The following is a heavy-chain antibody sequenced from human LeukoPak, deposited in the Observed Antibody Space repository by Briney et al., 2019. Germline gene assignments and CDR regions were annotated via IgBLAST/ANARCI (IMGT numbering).Heavy chain of an antibody. V-gene: IGHV3-21*01. Sequence: GGSLRLSCAASGFTFSSYSMNWVRQAPGKGLEWVSSISSSSSYIYYADSVKGRFTISRDNAKNSLYLQMNSLRAEDKAVYYCARECGGDCLGAFDIWGQGTMVTVSS. D-gene: IGHD2-21*02. J-gene: IGHJ3*02. CDR1: GFTFSSYS. CDR2: ISSSSSYI. CDR3: ARECGGDCLGAFDI.